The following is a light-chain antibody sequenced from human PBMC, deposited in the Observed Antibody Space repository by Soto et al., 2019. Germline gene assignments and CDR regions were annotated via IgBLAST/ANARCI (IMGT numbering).Light chain of an antibody. CDR1: QDISNY. V-gene: IGKV1-33*01. J-gene: IGKJ1*01. CDR3: QQYDNLWT. Sequence: DLQMTQSPSSLSASVGDRVTITCQASQDISNYLNWYQQKPGKAPKLLIYDASNLETGVPSRFSGSGSWTDFTFTISSLQPENIANYYCQQYDNLWTFGQGTKVEIK. CDR2: DAS.